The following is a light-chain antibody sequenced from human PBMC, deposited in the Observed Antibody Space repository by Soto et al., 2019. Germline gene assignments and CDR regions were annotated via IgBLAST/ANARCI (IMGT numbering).Light chain of an antibody. V-gene: IGLV1-51*01. CDR3: GLWDGSLSAEV. J-gene: IGLJ1*01. Sequence: QAVLTQPASVSAAPGQRVTISCSGSSSNIGGNSVSWYPQLPGTAPKLLIYDDDKRTSGIPDRFSGSKSGTSATLGITGFQTGDEGDDYCGLWDGSLSAEVFGTGTKVTVL. CDR2: DDD. CDR1: SSNIGGNS.